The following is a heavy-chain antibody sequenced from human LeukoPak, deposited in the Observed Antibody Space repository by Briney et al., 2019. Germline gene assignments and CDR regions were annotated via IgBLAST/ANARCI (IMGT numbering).Heavy chain of an antibody. J-gene: IGHJ4*02. CDR2: ITAYNGNT. D-gene: IGHD5-12*01. V-gene: IGHV1-18*01. CDR3: ARDRDPSHIVATAGGY. CDR1: GYSFTSYG. Sequence: ASVKVSCKASGYSFTSYGISWVRQAPGQWLEWMGGITAYNGNTNYAQKLQGRVTMTTDTSTSTAYMELRSLRSDDTAVYYCARDRDPSHIVATAGGYWGQGTLVTVSS.